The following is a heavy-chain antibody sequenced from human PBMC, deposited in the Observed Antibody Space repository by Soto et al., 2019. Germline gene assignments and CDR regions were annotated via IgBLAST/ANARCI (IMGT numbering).Heavy chain of an antibody. Sequence: GGSLRLSCAASGFTFSSYGMHWVRQAPGKGLEWVAVISYDGSNKYYADSVKGRFTISRDNSKNTLYLQMNSLRAEDTAVYYCAKDIRYMAARPAYGMDVWGQGTTVTVS. CDR3: AKDIRYMAARPAYGMDV. D-gene: IGHD6-6*01. CDR2: ISYDGSNK. CDR1: GFTFSSYG. J-gene: IGHJ6*02. V-gene: IGHV3-30*18.